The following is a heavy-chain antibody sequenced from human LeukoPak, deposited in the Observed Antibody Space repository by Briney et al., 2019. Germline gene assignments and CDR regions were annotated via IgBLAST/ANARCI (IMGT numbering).Heavy chain of an antibody. V-gene: IGHV3-7*01. Sequence: GGSLRLSCEASGFTFSNYWMSWVRQAPGKGLEWVANIKYDGSEKYYVDSVKGRFTISRDNAKNSLYLQMNSLRAEDTAVYYCARDPSEASHPYYFDYWGQGTLVTVSS. CDR2: IKYDGSEK. J-gene: IGHJ4*02. CDR3: ARDPSEASHPYYFDY. CDR1: GFTFSNYW.